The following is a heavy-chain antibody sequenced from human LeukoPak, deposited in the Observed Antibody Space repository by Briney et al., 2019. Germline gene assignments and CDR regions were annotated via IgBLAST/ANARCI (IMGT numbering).Heavy chain of an antibody. V-gene: IGHV1-2*02. CDR3: ARVNYYDSSGYYYILAY. Sequence: ASVKVSCKASGYTFTGYYMHWVRQAPGQGLEWMGWINPNSGGTNYAQKFQGRVTMTRDTSISTAYMELSRLRSDDTAVYYCARVNYYDSSGYYYILAYWGQGTLVTVSS. D-gene: IGHD3-22*01. CDR2: INPNSGGT. CDR1: GYTFTGYY. J-gene: IGHJ4*02.